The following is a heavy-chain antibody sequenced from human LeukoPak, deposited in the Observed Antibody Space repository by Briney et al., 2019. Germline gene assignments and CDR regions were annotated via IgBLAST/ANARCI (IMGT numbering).Heavy chain of an antibody. CDR3: ARSGASYYFDY. D-gene: IGHD1-26*01. Sequence: PSQTLSLTCTVSGGFISSGGYYWSWIRQHPGKGLEWIGYIYYSGSTYYNPSLKSRVTISVDTSKNQFSLKLSSVTAADTAVYYCARSGASYYFDYWGQGTLVTVSS. CDR2: IYYSGST. CDR1: GGFISSGGYY. V-gene: IGHV4-31*03. J-gene: IGHJ4*02.